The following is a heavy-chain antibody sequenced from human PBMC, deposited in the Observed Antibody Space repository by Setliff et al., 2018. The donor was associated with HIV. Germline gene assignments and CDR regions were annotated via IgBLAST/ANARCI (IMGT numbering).Heavy chain of an antibody. Sequence: PSETLSLTCAVSGYSISSGYYWGWIRQPPGKGLEWIGSIYHSGSTYYNPSLKSRVTISVDTSKNQFSLKLSSVTAADTAVYYCARGLGIVLMVYAIPDAFDIWGQGTMVTVSS. D-gene: IGHD2-8*01. CDR3: ARGLGIVLMVYAIPDAFDI. J-gene: IGHJ3*02. CDR2: IYHSGST. V-gene: IGHV4-38-2*01. CDR1: GYSISSGYY.